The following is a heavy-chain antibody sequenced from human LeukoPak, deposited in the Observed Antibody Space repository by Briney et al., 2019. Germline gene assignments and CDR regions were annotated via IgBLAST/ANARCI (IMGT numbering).Heavy chain of an antibody. V-gene: IGHV4-59*01. D-gene: IGHD6-19*01. CDR3: ARQGYGSGYYYFDY. J-gene: IGHJ4*02. CDR2: VHYSGTT. Sequence: PSETLSLTCTVSGGSISSYYWSWIRQPPGKGLEWIGYVHYSGTTNYNPSLKSRVTISVDTSKNQFSLKLSSVTAADTAVYYCARQGYGSGYYYFDYWGQGTLVTVSS. CDR1: GGSISSYY.